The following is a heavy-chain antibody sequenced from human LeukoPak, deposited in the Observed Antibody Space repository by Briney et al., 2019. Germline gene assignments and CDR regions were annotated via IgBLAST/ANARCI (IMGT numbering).Heavy chain of an antibody. CDR1: GVSISSYY. J-gene: IGHJ6*02. D-gene: IGHD2-2*01. Sequence: PSETLSLTCTVSGVSISSYYWSWIRHPPGKGLEWIGYIYYSGSTNYNPSLKSRVTISVDTSKNQFSLKLSSVTAADTAVYYCARVSSSRSMDVWGQGTTVTVSS. V-gene: IGHV4-59*01. CDR2: IYYSGST. CDR3: ARVSSSRSMDV.